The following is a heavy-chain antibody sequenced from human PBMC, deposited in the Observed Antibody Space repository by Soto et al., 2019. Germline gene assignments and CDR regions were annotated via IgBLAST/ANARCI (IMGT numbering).Heavy chain of an antibody. J-gene: IGHJ6*02. Sequence: GSLGLSCAASGFTFSNAWMSWVRQAPGKGLEWVGRIKSKTDGGTTDYAAPVKGRFTISRDDSKNTLYLQMNSLKTEDTAVYYCTTASDYYYYYGMDVWGQGTTVTVPS. D-gene: IGHD2-21*02. CDR3: TTASDYYYYYGMDV. CDR2: IKSKTDGGTT. CDR1: GFTFSNAW. V-gene: IGHV3-15*01.